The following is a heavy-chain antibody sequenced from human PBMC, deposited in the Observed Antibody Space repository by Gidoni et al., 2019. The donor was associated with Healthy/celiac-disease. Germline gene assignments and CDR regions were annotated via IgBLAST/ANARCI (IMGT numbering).Heavy chain of an antibody. CDR1: GYTFTGHY. CDR3: APMDIVVVPAAIGAGRPGYYYMDV. CDR2: INPNSGGT. D-gene: IGHD2-2*03. J-gene: IGHJ6*03. Sequence: QVQLVQSGAEVKKPGASVKVSCKASGYTFTGHYMHWVRQAPGQGLEWMGRINPNSGGTNYAQKFQGRVTMTRDTSISTAYMELSRLRSDDTAVYYCAPMDIVVVPAAIGAGRPGYYYMDVWGKGTTVTVSS. V-gene: IGHV1-2*06.